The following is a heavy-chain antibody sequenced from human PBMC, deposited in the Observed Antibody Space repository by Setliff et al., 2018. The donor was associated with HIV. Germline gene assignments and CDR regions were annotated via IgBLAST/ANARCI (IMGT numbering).Heavy chain of an antibody. CDR1: GGSISSSNW. J-gene: IGHJ5*02. CDR3: TTKYHIVVADGFDP. CDR2: IKSKTDGGTT. V-gene: IGHV3-15*01. D-gene: IGHD2-21*01. Sequence: PSETLSLTCAVSGGSISSSNWWSWVRQSPGKGLEWLGLIKSKTDGGTTDYAAPVKGRFTISRDDSKNTLYLQMNSLKTEDTAVYYCTTKYHIVVADGFDPWGQGTLVTVSS.